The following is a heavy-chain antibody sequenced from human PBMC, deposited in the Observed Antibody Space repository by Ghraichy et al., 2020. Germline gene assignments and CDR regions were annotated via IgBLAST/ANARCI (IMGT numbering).Heavy chain of an antibody. D-gene: IGHD6-19*01. Sequence: SETLSLTCTVSGGSISSSSYYWGWIRQSPGKGLEWIGSIYYSGSTYYNPSLKSRLTISVDTSKNQLSLKLSSVTAADTAVYYCARLSVAVAGVSFDYWGQGTLVTVSS. CDR1: GGSISSSSYY. CDR2: IYYSGST. CDR3: ARLSVAVAGVSFDY. J-gene: IGHJ4*02. V-gene: IGHV4-39*01.